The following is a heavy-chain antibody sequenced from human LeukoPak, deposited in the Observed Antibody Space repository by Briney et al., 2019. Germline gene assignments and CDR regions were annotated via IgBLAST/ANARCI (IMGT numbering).Heavy chain of an antibody. D-gene: IGHD2-2*03. J-gene: IGHJ4*02. CDR2: IFPGDSDT. V-gene: IGHV5-51*01. CDR3: ARWISAGYYFDV. CDR1: GYSFTSYW. Sequence: GESLKISCKGSGYSFTSYWIGWLRQMPGKGLVWMGVIFPGDSDTTYSPSFQGQVSISADKSISSAYLQWSSLKASDTAMYYCARWISAGYYFDVWGQGTLVTVSS.